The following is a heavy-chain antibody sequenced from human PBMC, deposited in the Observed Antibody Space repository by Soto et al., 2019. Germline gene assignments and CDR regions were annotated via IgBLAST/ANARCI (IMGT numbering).Heavy chain of an antibody. D-gene: IGHD2-2*01. J-gene: IGHJ6*02. CDR3: ARDSLEVPAAYAYYYYGMDV. V-gene: IGHV1-69*13. CDR2: IIPIFGTA. CDR1: GGTFSSYA. Sequence: SVKVSCKASGGTFSSYAISWLRQAPGQGLEWMGGIIPIFGTANYAQKFQGRVTITADESTSTAYMELSSLRSEDTAVYYCARDSLEVPAAYAYYYYGMDVWGQGTKVTV.